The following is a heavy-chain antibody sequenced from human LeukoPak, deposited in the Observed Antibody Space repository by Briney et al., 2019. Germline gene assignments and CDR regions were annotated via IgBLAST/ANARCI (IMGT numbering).Heavy chain of an antibody. D-gene: IGHD3-22*01. V-gene: IGHV1-69*13. CDR2: IIPIFGTA. CDR3: AREIDAYYYDSSGYYSY. Sequence: SVKVSCKASGGTFSSYAISWVRQALGQGLEWMGGIIPIFGTANYAQKFQGRVTITADESTSTAYMELSSLRSEDTAVYYCAREIDAYYYDSSGYYSYWGQGTLVTVSS. CDR1: GGTFSSYA. J-gene: IGHJ4*02.